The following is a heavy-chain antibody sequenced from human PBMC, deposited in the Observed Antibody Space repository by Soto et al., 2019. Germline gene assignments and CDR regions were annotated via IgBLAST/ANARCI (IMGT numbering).Heavy chain of an antibody. CDR3: ARVPAPRWLQFGDY. CDR1: GFTFSSYW. V-gene: IGHV3-74*01. J-gene: IGHJ4*02. D-gene: IGHD5-12*01. CDR2: INSDGSST. Sequence: GGSLRLSCAASGFTFSSYWMHWVRQAPGKGLVWVSGINSDGSSTSYADSVKGRFTISRDNAKNTLYLQMNSLRAEDTAVYHCARVPAPRWLQFGDYWGQGTLVTVSS.